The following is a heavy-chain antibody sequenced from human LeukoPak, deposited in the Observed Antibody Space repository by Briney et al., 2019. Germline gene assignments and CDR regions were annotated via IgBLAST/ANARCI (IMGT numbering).Heavy chain of an antibody. J-gene: IGHJ4*02. V-gene: IGHV4-59*01. Sequence: SETLSLTCTVSGGSISSYYWSWIRQPPGKGVEWIGYIYYSGSTNYNPSLKSRVTISVDTSKNQFSLKLSSVTAADTAVYYCARGVRGLKRMLDYWGQGTLVTVSS. CDR3: ARGVRGLKRMLDY. CDR1: GGSISSYY. D-gene: IGHD3-10*01. CDR2: IYYSGST.